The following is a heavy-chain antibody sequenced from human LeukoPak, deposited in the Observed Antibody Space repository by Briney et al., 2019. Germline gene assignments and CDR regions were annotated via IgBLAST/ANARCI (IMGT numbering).Heavy chain of an antibody. V-gene: IGHV3-74*01. CDR1: GFTFSSYW. D-gene: IGHD4-23*01. CDR3: ARGRPHGNDY. Sequence: GSLRLSCAASGFTFSSYWMNWVRQAPGKGLVWVSRIASDGSSTTYADSVKGRFSISRDNAKNTLYLQMNSLRVEDTAVYYCARGRPHGNDYWGQGTLVTVS. CDR2: IASDGSST. J-gene: IGHJ4*02.